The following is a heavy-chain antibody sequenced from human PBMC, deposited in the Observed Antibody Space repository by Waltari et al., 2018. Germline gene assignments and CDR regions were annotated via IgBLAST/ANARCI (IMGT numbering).Heavy chain of an antibody. D-gene: IGHD3-10*01. V-gene: IGHV3-30*18. Sequence: QVQLVESGGGVVQPGRSLRLSCATSGFTFSGYGLHWVRQAPGKGLEWVAVISYEGSNKYYADSVKGRFTISRDNSKNTLYLQMNSLRAEDTAVYYCAKDRGSTQPLQYWGQGTLVTVSS. CDR1: GFTFSGYG. J-gene: IGHJ1*01. CDR3: AKDRGSTQPLQY. CDR2: ISYEGSNK.